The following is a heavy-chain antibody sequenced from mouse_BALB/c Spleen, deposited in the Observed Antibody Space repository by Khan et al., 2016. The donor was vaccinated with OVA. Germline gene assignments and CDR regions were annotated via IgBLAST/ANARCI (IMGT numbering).Heavy chain of an antibody. CDR1: GYSFTGYF. CDR3: ARIYYSDFDY. V-gene: IGHV1-20*02. Sequence: EVQLQQSGPELVKPGASVKISCKASGYSFTGYFMNWVKQSHGKSLEWIGRINPHIGETFYNPKFKDKATLTADESSSTAHIELRSLASEDSAVYYCARIYYSDFDYWGQGTTRTVSS. CDR2: INPHIGET. J-gene: IGHJ2*01. D-gene: IGHD2-12*01.